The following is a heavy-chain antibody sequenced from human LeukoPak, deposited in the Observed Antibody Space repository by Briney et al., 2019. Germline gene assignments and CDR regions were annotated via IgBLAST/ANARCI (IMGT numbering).Heavy chain of an antibody. D-gene: IGHD1-26*01. J-gene: IGHJ4*02. CDR3: VRRMGD. CDR1: GDSISSYY. CDR2: IYASGIT. Sequence: SETLSLTCSVSGDSISSYYWRWIRQPAGKGLEWIGRIYASGITNYNPSLRSRVTMSVDTSKNQFSLKLSSVTAADTAAYYCVRRMGDWGQGTLVTVSS. V-gene: IGHV4-4*07.